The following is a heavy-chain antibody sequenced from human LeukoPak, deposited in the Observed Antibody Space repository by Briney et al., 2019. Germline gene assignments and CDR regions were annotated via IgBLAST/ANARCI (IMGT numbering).Heavy chain of an antibody. J-gene: IGHJ5*02. CDR1: GFTFSSYS. D-gene: IGHD2-2*01. V-gene: IGHV3-21*01. CDR3: AREGGYCSSTSCSHWFDP. Sequence: GGSLGLSCAASGFTFSSYSMNWVRQAPGKGLEWVSSISSSSSYIYYADSVKGRFTISRDNSKNTLYLQMNSLRAEDTAVYYCAREGGYCSSTSCSHWFDPWGQGTLVTVSS. CDR2: ISSSSSYI.